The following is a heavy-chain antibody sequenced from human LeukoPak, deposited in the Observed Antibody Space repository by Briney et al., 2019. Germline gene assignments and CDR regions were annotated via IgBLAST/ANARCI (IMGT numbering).Heavy chain of an antibody. CDR3: ARGDRVGVTTGHFDY. D-gene: IGHD1-26*01. V-gene: IGHV3-7*03. J-gene: IGHJ4*02. Sequence: PGGSLRLSCVISGFTFSSYWVTWVRQAPGKGLEWVANIKQDGSETYYVDSVKGRFTISRDNAMDSVFLQMNSLRAEDTAVYYCARGDRVGVTTGHFDYWGQGTLVTVSS. CDR2: IKQDGSET. CDR1: GFTFSSYW.